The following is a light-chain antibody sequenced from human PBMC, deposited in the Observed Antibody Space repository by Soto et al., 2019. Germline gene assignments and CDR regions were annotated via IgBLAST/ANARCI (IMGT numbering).Light chain of an antibody. CDR2: EGS. V-gene: IGLV2-23*01. CDR1: SSDVGRYNI. CDR3: CSYAGSSTYV. J-gene: IGLJ1*01. Sequence: QSALTQPASVSGSPGQSSTISCTGTSSDVGRYNIVSWYQQHPGKAPKLMIYEGSKRPSGVSDRFSGSKSGNTASLTISGLQAEDEADYYCCSYAGSSTYVFGTGTKLTVL.